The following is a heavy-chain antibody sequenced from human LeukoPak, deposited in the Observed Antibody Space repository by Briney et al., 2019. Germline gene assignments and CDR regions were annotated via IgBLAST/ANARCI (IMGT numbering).Heavy chain of an antibody. Sequence: SETLSLTCTVSGGSISSYYWSWIRQPPGKGLEWIGYIYYSGSTNYNPSLKSRVTISVDTSKNQFSLKLSSVTAADTAVYYCARATYYYDSSGYYYLYDYWGQGTPVTVSS. J-gene: IGHJ4*02. CDR3: ARATYYYDSSGYYYLYDY. CDR1: GGSISSYY. V-gene: IGHV4-59*01. D-gene: IGHD3-22*01. CDR2: IYYSGST.